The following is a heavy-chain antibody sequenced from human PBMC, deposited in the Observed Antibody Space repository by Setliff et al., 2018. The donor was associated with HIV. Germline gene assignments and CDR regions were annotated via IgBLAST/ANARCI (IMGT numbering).Heavy chain of an antibody. CDR3: TIPASSLAPN. J-gene: IGHJ4*02. V-gene: IGHV4-39*01. CDR2: IRSSGDT. Sequence: SXTLSXXXTVSGASISSHNYYWGWIRQSPGKGLEWIASIRSSGDTYYNPSLXXRXIISVDTSNNQISLKLTSVTAADTAVYYCTIPASSLAPNWGRGTQVTVSS. CDR1: GASISSHNYY.